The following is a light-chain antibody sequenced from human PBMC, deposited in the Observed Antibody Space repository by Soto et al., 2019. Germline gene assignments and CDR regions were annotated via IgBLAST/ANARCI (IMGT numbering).Light chain of an antibody. J-gene: IGKJ1*01. CDR1: QTISSW. CDR3: QQYISYPWT. Sequence: DIQMTQSPSTLSGSVGDRVTITCRASQTISSWLAWYQQKPGKAHKLLIYKASTLKSGVQSRFSGSGSGTEFILTISSVQPEDSATYYCQQYISYPWTFGQGTKVDI. V-gene: IGKV1-5*03. CDR2: KAS.